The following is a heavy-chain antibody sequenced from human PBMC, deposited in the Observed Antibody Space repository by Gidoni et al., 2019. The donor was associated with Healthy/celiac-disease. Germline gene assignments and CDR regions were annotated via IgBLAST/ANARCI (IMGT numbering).Heavy chain of an antibody. V-gene: IGHV1-2*02. CDR1: GYTFTGYY. J-gene: IGHJ3*02. Sequence: QVQLVQSGAEVKKPGASVKGSCKASGYTFTGYYRHWVRHAPGQGLEWIGWIKPNSGGTNYAQKLQGRVTMTRDTSISTAYMELSRLRSDDTAVYYCARGRGGATRDAFDIWGQGTMVTVSS. CDR2: IKPNSGGT. CDR3: ARGRGGATRDAFDI. D-gene: IGHD1-26*01.